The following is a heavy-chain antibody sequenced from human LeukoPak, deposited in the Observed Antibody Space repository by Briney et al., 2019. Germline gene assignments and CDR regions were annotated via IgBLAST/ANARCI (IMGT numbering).Heavy chain of an antibody. D-gene: IGHD4-11*01. CDR3: AKDRYSNYFDY. V-gene: IGHV4-61*02. Sequence: PSETLSLTCTVSGDSITSVGYYWIWLRQPAGKRLEWIGRIYKSGGTNYNPSLKSRVTMSVDTSKNQFSLQMTSVTAADTAVYYCAKDRYSNYFDYWGQGTLVTVSS. CDR1: GDSITSVGYY. CDR2: IYKSGGT. J-gene: IGHJ4*02.